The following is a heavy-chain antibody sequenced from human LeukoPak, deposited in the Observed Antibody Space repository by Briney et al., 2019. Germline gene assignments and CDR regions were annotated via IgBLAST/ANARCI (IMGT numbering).Heavy chain of an antibody. CDR2: ISGDGGST. V-gene: IGHV3-43*02. CDR3: AKDPTPSLKRGYYYYYGMDV. J-gene: IGHJ6*02. CDR1: GFTFDDYA. Sequence: GGSLRLSCAASGFTFDDYAMHWVRQAPGKGLEWVSLISGDGGSTYYADSVKGRFTISRDNSKNSLYLQMNSLRTEDTALYYCAKDPTPSLKRGYYYYYGMDVWGQGTTVTVSS.